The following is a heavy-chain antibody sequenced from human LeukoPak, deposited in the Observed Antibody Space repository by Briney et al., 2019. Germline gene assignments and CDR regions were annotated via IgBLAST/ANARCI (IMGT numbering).Heavy chain of an antibody. CDR2: ISGSGGST. V-gene: IGHV3-23*01. Sequence: PGGSLRLSCAASGFTFTYAWMSWVRQAPGKGLEWVSAISGSGGSTYYADSVKGRFTISRDNSKNTLYLQMNSLRAEDTAVYYCAKDSKKDSSGYYYYYYYGMDVWGQGTTVTVSS. J-gene: IGHJ6*02. CDR3: AKDSKKDSSGYYYYYYYGMDV. CDR1: GFTFTYAW. D-gene: IGHD3-22*01.